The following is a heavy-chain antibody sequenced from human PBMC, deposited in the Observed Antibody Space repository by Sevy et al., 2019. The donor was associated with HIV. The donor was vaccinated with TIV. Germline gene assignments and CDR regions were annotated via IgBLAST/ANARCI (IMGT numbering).Heavy chain of an antibody. V-gene: IGHV3-33*01. CDR2: IWSDGSNK. CDR3: ARQERSGTTTSFDY. CDR1: GFTFSDYG. D-gene: IGHD1-7*01. J-gene: IGHJ4*02. Sequence: GGFLRLSCAASGFTFSDYGMHWVRQAPGKGLEWVAVIWSDGSNKYYGESVKGRFTISRDSSKNRLFLQMNSLRVDDTASSYCARQERSGTTTSFDYWGQGALVTVSS.